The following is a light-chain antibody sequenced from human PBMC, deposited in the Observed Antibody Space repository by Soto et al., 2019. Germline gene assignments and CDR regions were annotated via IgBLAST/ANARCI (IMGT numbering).Light chain of an antibody. V-gene: IGLV2-14*01. J-gene: IGLJ1*01. Sequence: QSVLTHPASVSGSPGQSITISCTGTSRDIGGYDYVSWYQQRPGKAPKLMIYEVRYRPSGVSNRFSGSKSGNTASLTISGLQAEDEAVYYCCSYTRTSNHYFFGSGTKVTVL. CDR3: CSYTRTSNHYF. CDR2: EVR. CDR1: SRDIGGYDY.